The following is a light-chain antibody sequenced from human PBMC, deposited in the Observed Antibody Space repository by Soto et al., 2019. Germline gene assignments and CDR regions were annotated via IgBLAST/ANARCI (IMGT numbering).Light chain of an antibody. CDR1: QSVGTN. V-gene: IGKV3-11*01. Sequence: EIVLTQSPAPLSLSPGERATLSCRASQSVGTNLAWYQQKPGQAPRLLIYDASNEATGIPARFSCSRSGTDYTHIISGVEPEDFAGYYYQERADGPPLMFCGGTKVEIK. J-gene: IGKJ4*02. CDR3: QERADGPPLM. CDR2: DAS.